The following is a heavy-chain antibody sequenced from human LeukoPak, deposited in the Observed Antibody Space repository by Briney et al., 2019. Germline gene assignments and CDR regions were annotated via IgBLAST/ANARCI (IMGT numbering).Heavy chain of an antibody. CDR1: GFTFSSYG. CDR2: IRYDGSDK. Sequence: PGGPLRPSCAASGFTFSSYGMHWVRQAPGKGLEWVAFIRYDGSDKYYADSVKGRFTISRDNSKNTLYLQMNSLRVEDTAVYYCAKNYGFDYWGQGTLVTVSS. V-gene: IGHV3-30*02. CDR3: AKNYGFDY. J-gene: IGHJ4*02. D-gene: IGHD3-10*01.